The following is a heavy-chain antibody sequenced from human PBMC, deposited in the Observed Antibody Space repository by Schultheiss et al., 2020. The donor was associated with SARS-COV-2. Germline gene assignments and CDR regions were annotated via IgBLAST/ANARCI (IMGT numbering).Heavy chain of an antibody. CDR2: ISYDGSNK. V-gene: IGHV3-30*01. D-gene: IGHD5-18*01. CDR1: GFTFNTYV. J-gene: IGHJ3*02. CDR3: AREGYPDAFDI. Sequence: GGSLRLSCAASGFTFNTYVMYWVREAPGKGLEWVAVISYDGSNKYYADSVKGRFTISRDNSKNTLYLQMNSLRAEDTAVYYCAREGYPDAFDIWGQGTMVTVSS.